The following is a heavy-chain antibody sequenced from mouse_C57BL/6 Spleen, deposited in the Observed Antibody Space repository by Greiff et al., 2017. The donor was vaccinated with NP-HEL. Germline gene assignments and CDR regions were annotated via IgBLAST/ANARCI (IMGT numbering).Heavy chain of an antibody. CDR1: GFTFSDYG. Sequence: EVKLMESGGGLVKPGGSLKLSCAASGFTFSDYGMHWVRQAPEKGLEWVAYISSGSSTIYYADTVKGRFTISRDNAKNTLFLQMTSLRSEDTAMYYCARNYGSSSPWFAYWGQGTLVTVSA. V-gene: IGHV5-17*01. J-gene: IGHJ3*01. CDR2: ISSGSSTI. CDR3: ARNYGSSSPWFAY. D-gene: IGHD1-1*01.